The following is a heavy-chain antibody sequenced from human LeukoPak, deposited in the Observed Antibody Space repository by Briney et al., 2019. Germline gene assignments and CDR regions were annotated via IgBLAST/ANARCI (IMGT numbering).Heavy chain of an antibody. CDR2: IRYDGSNK. Sequence: GGSLRLSCAASGFTFDDYAMHWVRQAPGKGLEWVAFIRYDGSNKYYADSVKGRFTISRDNSKNTLYLQMNSLRAEDTAVYYCAKGRPNDYGGNSAYDYWGQGTLVTVSS. CDR1: GFTFDDYA. J-gene: IGHJ4*02. D-gene: IGHD4-23*01. V-gene: IGHV3-30*02. CDR3: AKGRPNDYGGNSAYDY.